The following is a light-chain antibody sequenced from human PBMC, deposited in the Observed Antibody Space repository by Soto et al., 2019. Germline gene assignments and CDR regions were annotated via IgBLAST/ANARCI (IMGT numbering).Light chain of an antibody. J-gene: IGKJ4*01. CDR1: QSVSSY. CDR2: DAS. CDR3: QQRSNWPPVLT. Sequence: EIVLTQSPATLSLSPGERATLSCRASQSVSSYLAWYQQKPGQAPMLLIYDASNRATGIPARFSGSGSGTDFTLTISSLEPEDFAVYYCQQRSNWPPVLTFGGGTKVEIK. V-gene: IGKV3-11*01.